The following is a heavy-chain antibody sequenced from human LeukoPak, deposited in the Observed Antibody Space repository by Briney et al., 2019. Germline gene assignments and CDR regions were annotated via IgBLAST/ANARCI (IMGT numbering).Heavy chain of an antibody. V-gene: IGHV3-30*02. CDR1: GFTFSSYG. D-gene: IGHD2-8*01. Sequence: PGGSVRLSCAAAGFTFSSYGMHWVRQAPGKGLEWVAFIRYDGSNKYYADSMKGRFTISRDNSKNTLSLQMNSLRGEDTAIYYCAKGHCTNGVCYTDYWGQGTLVTVSS. CDR3: AKGHCTNGVCYTDY. J-gene: IGHJ4*02. CDR2: IRYDGSNK.